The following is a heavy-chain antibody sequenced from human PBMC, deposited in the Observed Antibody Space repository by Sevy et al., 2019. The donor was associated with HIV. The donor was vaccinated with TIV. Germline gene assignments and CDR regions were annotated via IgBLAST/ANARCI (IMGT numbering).Heavy chain of an antibody. Sequence: GGSLRLSCAASTFSVTDNYMSWVRQAPGMGLEWVSTIYSGGSTFYADSVKGRFTISRDNSKNTLYLQMNSLRAEDTAVYYCARDRYYDASGYYYYYYGLDVWGQGTTVTVSS. D-gene: IGHD3-22*01. V-gene: IGHV3-66*01. CDR2: IYSGGST. CDR1: TFSVTDNY. J-gene: IGHJ6*02. CDR3: ARDRYYDASGYYYYYYGLDV.